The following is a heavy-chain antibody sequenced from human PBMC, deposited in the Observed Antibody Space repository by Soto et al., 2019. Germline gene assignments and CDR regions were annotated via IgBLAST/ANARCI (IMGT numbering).Heavy chain of an antibody. CDR1: GFTFSSYA. J-gene: IGHJ4*02. V-gene: IGHV3-23*01. CDR3: AKGGWLNNYEVH. CDR2: ISGSGGST. Sequence: EVQLLESGGGLVQPGGSLRLSCEASGFTFSSYALSWVRQAPGKGLEWVSGISGSGGSTYNADSVKGRFTISRDNSKNTLYLQLNSLRAEDTAVYYCAKGGWLNNYEVHWGQGTLVTVSS. D-gene: IGHD3-3*01.